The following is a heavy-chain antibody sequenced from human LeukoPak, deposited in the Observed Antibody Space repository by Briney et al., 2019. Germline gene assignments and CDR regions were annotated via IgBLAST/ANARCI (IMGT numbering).Heavy chain of an antibody. CDR1: GFTFSSYS. Sequence: GGSLRLSCAASGFTFSSYSMTWVRQAPRQGLEWVSSISGSGGSTYHADCVKGRFTISRDISKNTLYLQMNSLRAEDTAAYYCAKSRASSGVAPAGFDYWGQGTLVTVSS. J-gene: IGHJ4*02. D-gene: IGHD6-13*01. CDR3: AKSRASSGVAPAGFDY. CDR2: ISGSGGST. V-gene: IGHV3-23*01.